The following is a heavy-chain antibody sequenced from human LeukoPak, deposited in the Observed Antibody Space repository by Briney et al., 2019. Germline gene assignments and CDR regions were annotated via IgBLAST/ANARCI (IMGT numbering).Heavy chain of an antibody. D-gene: IGHD4-17*01. Sequence: GGSLRLFCAASGFTFSSYSMNWVRQAPGKGLEWVSSISSSSSYVYYADSVKGRFTISRDNAKNSLYLQMNSLRAEDTAVYYCARATYGDPPDYWGQGTLVTVSS. V-gene: IGHV3-21*01. J-gene: IGHJ4*02. CDR3: ARATYGDPPDY. CDR2: ISSSSSYV. CDR1: GFTFSSYS.